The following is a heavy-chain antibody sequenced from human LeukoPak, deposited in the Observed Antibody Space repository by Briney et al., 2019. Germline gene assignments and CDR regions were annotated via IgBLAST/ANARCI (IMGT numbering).Heavy chain of an antibody. J-gene: IGHJ4*02. CDR3: ARASYYDSSGPHTQADY. D-gene: IGHD3-22*01. Sequence: ASVKVSCKASGGTFSSYAISWVRQAPGQGLEWMGRIIPILGIANYAQKFQGRVTITADKSTSTAYMELSSLRSEDTAVYYCARASYYDSSGPHTQADYWGQGTLVTVSS. CDR1: GGTFSSYA. CDR2: IIPILGIA. V-gene: IGHV1-69*04.